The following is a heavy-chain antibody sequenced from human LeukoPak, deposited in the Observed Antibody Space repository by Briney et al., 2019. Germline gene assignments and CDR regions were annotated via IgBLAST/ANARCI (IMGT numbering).Heavy chain of an antibody. CDR3: ARGALNYYDSSGSFDY. Sequence: PSETLSLTCAVYGGSFSGYYWSWIRQPPGKGLEWIGEINHSGSTNYNPTLKSRVTISVDTSKNQFSLKLSSVTAADTAVYYCARGALNYYDSSGSFDYWGQGTLVTVSS. CDR2: INHSGST. D-gene: IGHD3-22*01. J-gene: IGHJ4*02. V-gene: IGHV4-34*01. CDR1: GGSFSGYY.